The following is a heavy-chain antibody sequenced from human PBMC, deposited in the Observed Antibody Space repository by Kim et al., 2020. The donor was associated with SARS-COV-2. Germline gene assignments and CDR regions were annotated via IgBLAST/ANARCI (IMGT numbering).Heavy chain of an antibody. CDR1: GYTFTSYY. CDR3: ARAGHNDAFDI. J-gene: IGHJ3*02. CDR2: INPSGGST. Sequence: ALVKVSCKASGYTFTSYYMHSVRQAPGQGLEWMGIINPSGGSTSYAQKFQGRVTMTRDTSTSTVYMELSSLRSEDTAVYYCARAGHNDAFDIWGQGTMVTVSS. V-gene: IGHV1-46*01.